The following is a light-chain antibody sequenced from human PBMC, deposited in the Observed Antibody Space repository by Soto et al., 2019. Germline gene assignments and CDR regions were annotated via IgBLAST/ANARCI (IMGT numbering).Light chain of an antibody. V-gene: IGKV1-5*01. CDR3: QQYDNWPIT. CDR1: QTVGSW. J-gene: IGKJ5*01. CDR2: DAS. Sequence: DIQMTQSPATLSVSLGDRVTITCRASQTVGSWLAWYQQKQGKAPKLLIYDASSLESGVPPRFSGSGYGTEFNLTISSLQSEEFAVYYCQQYDNWPITFGQGTRLEIK.